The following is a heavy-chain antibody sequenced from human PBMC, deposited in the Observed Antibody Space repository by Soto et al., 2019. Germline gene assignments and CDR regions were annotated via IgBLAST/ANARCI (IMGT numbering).Heavy chain of an antibody. Sequence: GSLRLSCAASGFTFSSYAMHWVRQAPGKGLEWVAVISYDGSNKYYADSVKGRFTISRDNSKNTLYLQMNSLRAEDTAVYYCAREYKGYSSSWSIFDYWGQGTLVTVSS. J-gene: IGHJ4*02. V-gene: IGHV3-30-3*01. CDR2: ISYDGSNK. D-gene: IGHD6-13*01. CDR1: GFTFSSYA. CDR3: AREYKGYSSSWSIFDY.